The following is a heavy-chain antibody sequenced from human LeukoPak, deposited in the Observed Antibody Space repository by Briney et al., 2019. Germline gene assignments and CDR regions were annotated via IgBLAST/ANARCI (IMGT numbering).Heavy chain of an antibody. D-gene: IGHD3-10*01. V-gene: IGHV3-66*01. J-gene: IGHJ4*02. CDR2: IYSGGNT. Sequence: GGSLRLSCAASGFTFSSYAMSWVRQAPGKGLEWVSVIYSGGNTYYADSVKGRFTISRDNSKNTLYLQMNSLRAEDTAVYYCALTVYGSGSYWDYWGQGTLVTVSS. CDR3: ALTVYGSGSYWDY. CDR1: GFTFSSYA.